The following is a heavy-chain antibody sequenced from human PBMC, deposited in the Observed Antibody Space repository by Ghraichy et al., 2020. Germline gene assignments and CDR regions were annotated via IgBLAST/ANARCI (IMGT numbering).Heavy chain of an antibody. V-gene: IGHV3-21*01. CDR3: ARAGDILTGYYLNFYFDY. J-gene: IGHJ4*02. D-gene: IGHD3-9*01. CDR2: ISSSSSYI. Sequence: GGSLRLSCAASGFTFSSYSMNWVRQAPGKGLEWVSSISSSSSYIYYADSVKGRFTISRDNAKNSLYLQMNTLRAEDTAVYYCARAGDILTGYYLNFYFDYWGQGTLVTVSS. CDR1: GFTFSSYS.